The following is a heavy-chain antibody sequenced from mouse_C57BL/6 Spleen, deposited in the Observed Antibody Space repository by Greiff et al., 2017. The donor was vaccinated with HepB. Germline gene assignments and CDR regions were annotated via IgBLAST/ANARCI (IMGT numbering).Heavy chain of an antibody. CDR1: GFTFSSYG. J-gene: IGHJ2*01. V-gene: IGHV5-6*01. D-gene: IGHD1-1*01. Sequence: EVMLVESGGDLVKPGGSLKLSCAASGFTFSSYGMSWVRQTPDKRLEWVATISSGGSYTYYPDSVKGRFTISRDNAKNTLYLQMSSLKSEDTSMYYCARQQTTVVSHFDYGGQGTTLTVSS. CDR2: ISSGGSYT. CDR3: ARQQTTVVSHFDY.